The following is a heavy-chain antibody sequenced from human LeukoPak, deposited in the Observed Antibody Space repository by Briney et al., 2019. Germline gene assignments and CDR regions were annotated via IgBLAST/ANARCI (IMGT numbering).Heavy chain of an antibody. CDR2: IKEDGSEK. CDR3: ARLYSAVYYGDAFDI. V-gene: IGHV3-7*03. J-gene: IGHJ3*02. D-gene: IGHD3-10*01. Sequence: GGSLRLSCAVSGFTFRSFWMTWVRQARGKGWEWVAKIKEDGSEKYYVDSVKGRFTVPRDNVKNSLFLQMNSLRVEDTATYYCARLYSAVYYGDAFDIWGQGTMVTVSS. CDR1: GFTFRSFW.